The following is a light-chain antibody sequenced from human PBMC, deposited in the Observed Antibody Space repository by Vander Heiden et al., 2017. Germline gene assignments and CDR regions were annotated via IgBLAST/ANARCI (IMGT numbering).Light chain of an antibody. Sequence: QSVRTQLPSMSGAPGQRGPISCTGISSNIGAGHDVPLYHHHPGTAPKLLIYGNSNRPSGVPDCFSGSKSGTSASLAITGLQADDEADYYCQSYDSNRSGSVFGGGTKLTVL. CDR1: SSNIGAGHD. CDR2: GNS. CDR3: QSYDSNRSGSV. V-gene: IGLV1-40*01. J-gene: IGLJ3*02.